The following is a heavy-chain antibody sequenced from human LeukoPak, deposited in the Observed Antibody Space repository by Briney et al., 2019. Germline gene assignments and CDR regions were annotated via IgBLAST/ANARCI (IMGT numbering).Heavy chain of an antibody. CDR1: GGSFSGYY. D-gene: IGHD6-13*01. J-gene: IGHJ4*02. Sequence: SETLSLTCAVYGGSFSGYYWSWIRQHPGKGLEWIGYIYYSGSTYYNPSLKSRVTISVDTSKNQFSLKLSSVTAADTAVYYCATCIAAAGTFPYWGQGTLVTVSS. CDR3: ATCIAAAGTFPY. V-gene: IGHV4-31*11. CDR2: IYYSGST.